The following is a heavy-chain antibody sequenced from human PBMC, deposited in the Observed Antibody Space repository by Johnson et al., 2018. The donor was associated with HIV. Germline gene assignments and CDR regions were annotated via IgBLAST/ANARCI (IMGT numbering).Heavy chain of an antibody. J-gene: IGHJ3*02. V-gene: IGHV3-23*04. D-gene: IGHD1-14*01. Sequence: VQLVESGGGVVQPGRSLKLSCTASGFSFSAYAMSWVRQAPGKGLEWVSLISARGGSTHYSESVKGRFTISSDNSKNTLYLQMNSLRAEDTAVYYCARDQGGNHNAFDIWGQGTMVTVSS. CDR3: ARDQGGNHNAFDI. CDR1: GFSFSAYA. CDR2: ISARGGST.